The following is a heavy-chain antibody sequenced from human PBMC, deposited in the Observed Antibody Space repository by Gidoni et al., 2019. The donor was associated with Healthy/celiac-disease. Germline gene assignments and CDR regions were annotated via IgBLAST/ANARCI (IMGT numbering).Heavy chain of an antibody. J-gene: IGHJ3*02. CDR3: ARDLSAAGDAFDI. CDR2: IYSGGST. D-gene: IGHD6-13*01. V-gene: IGHV3-53*01. CDR1: GFTVSSNY. Sequence: EVQLVESGGGLIQPGGSLRLSCAASGFTVSSNYMSWVRQAPGKRLEWVSVIYSGGSTYYADSVKGRFTISRDNSKNTLYLQMNSLRAEDTAVYYCARDLSAAGDAFDIWGQGTMVTVSS.